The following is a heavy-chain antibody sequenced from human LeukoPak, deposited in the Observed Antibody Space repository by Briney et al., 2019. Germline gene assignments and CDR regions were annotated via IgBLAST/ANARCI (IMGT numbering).Heavy chain of an antibody. CDR1: GGSISSGSYY. Sequence: KTSETLSLICTVSGGSISSGSYYWSWIRQPAGKGLEWIGRIYTSGSTNYNPSLKSRVTISVGTSKNQFSLKLSSVTAADTAVYYCARLPDYWGQGTLVTVSS. D-gene: IGHD2-15*01. V-gene: IGHV4-61*02. J-gene: IGHJ4*02. CDR3: ARLPDY. CDR2: IYTSGST.